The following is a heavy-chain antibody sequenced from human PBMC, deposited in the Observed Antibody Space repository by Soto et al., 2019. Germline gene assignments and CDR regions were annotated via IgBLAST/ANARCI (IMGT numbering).Heavy chain of an antibody. CDR1: GFTFSSYS. CDR3: ARDPGHDSSGYYPPLDY. Sequence: HPGGSLRLSCAASGFTFSSYSMNWVRQAPGKGLEWVSYISSSSSTIYYADSVKGRFTISRDNAKNSLYLQMNSLRDKDTAVYYCARDPGHDSSGYYPPLDYWGQGTLVTVSS. D-gene: IGHD3-22*01. CDR2: ISSSSSTI. V-gene: IGHV3-48*02. J-gene: IGHJ4*02.